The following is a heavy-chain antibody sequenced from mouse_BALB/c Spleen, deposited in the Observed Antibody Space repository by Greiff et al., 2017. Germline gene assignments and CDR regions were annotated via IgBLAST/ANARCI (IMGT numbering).Heavy chain of an antibody. D-gene: IGHD2-1*01. J-gene: IGHJ4*01. V-gene: IGHV2-9*02. CDR2: IWAGGST. CDR3: ARSYGNYVDYYAMDY. Sequence: VMLVESGPGLVAPSQSLSITCTVSGFSLTSYGVHWVRQPPGKGLEWLGVIWAGGSTNYNSALMSRLSISKDNSKSQVFLKMNSLQTDDTAMYYCARSYGNYVDYYAMDYWGQGTSVTVSS. CDR1: GFSLTSYG.